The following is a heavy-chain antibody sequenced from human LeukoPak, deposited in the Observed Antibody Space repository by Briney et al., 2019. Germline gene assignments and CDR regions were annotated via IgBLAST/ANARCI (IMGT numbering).Heavy chain of an antibody. CDR2: ISHDGSNK. CDR1: GFTFSSYG. J-gene: IGHJ6*02. CDR3: AKDRVSTAYYYYGMDV. Sequence: GGSLRLSCAASGFTFSSYGMHWVRQAPGKGLEWVAVISHDGSNKYYADSVKGRFTISRDNSKNTLYLQMNSLRAEDTAVYYCAKDRVSTAYYYYGMDVWGQGTTVTVSS. D-gene: IGHD2-8*02. V-gene: IGHV3-30*18.